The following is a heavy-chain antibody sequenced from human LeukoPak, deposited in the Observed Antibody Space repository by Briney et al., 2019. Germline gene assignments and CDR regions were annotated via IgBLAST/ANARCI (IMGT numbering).Heavy chain of an antibody. CDR2: IYYSGRT. D-gene: IGHD3-22*01. J-gene: IGHJ5*02. V-gene: IGHV4-39*07. Sequence: SETLSLTCTVSGGFISRSSYYWGWIRQPPGKGLEWIGSIYYSGRTYFNPSLKSRVTISVDTFKNQFSLKLSSVTAADTAVYYCARENDTYYYDSSGYYYNWFDPWGQGTLVTVSS. CDR3: ARENDTYYYDSSGYYYNWFDP. CDR1: GGFISRSSYY.